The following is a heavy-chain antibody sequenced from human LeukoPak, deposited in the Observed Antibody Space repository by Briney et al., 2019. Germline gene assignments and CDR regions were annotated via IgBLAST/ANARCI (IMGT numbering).Heavy chain of an antibody. D-gene: IGHD3-22*01. CDR3: AKGTPTYYYDSSGLDY. CDR1: GFTFSSYA. Sequence: PGGSLRLSCAASGFTFSSYAMSWVRQAPGKGLEWGSGISGSGGSTYFADSVKGRFTISRDNSKNTLFLQMNSLRAEDTAVYYCAKGTPTYYYDSSGLDYWGQGTLVTVSS. CDR2: ISGSGGST. J-gene: IGHJ4*02. V-gene: IGHV3-23*01.